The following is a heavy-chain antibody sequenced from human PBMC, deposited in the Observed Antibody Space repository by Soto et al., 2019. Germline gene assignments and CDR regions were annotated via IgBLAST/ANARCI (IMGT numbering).Heavy chain of an antibody. V-gene: IGHV4-39*01. Sequence: QLQLQESGPGLVKPSETLSLTCTVSGCSIGSRGYYWGWIRQPPGTGLEWIGSVFYSGSVYYTPSLKGRVTISIYMFNNQFSLRLSSVTAADTAFYYCAIRQITAIAEQDAIYDVDGFDIWGQGTLVTVSS. D-gene: IGHD2-8*01. CDR1: GCSIGSRGYY. CDR3: AIRQITAIAEQDAIYDVDGFDI. J-gene: IGHJ3*02. CDR2: VFYSGSV.